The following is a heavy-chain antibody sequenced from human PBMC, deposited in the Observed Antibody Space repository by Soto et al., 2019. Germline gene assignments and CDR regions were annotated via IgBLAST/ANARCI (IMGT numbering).Heavy chain of an antibody. Sequence: PGGSLRLSCAASGFTFNNYWMHWVCQAPGKGLLWVSRIQSDGSSTDYADSVKGRFTISRDNAKNTLYLQMNSLRAEDKAVYYCARGGNPDYWGQGT. CDR3: ARGGNPDY. V-gene: IGHV3-74*01. J-gene: IGHJ4*02. D-gene: IGHD4-4*01. CDR2: IQSDGSST. CDR1: GFTFNNYW.